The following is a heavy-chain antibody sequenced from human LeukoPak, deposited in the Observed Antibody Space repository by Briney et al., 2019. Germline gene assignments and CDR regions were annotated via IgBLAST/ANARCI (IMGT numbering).Heavy chain of an antibody. J-gene: IGHJ5*02. CDR2: ISYNGGNK. CDR3: AKVPINYYDSSGYYYWFDP. Sequence: GGSLRLSCAASGFTFSSYAMHWVRQAPGKGLEWVAVISYNGGNKYYADSVKGRFTISRDNSKNTLYLQMNSLRAEDTAVYYCAKVPINYYDSSGYYYWFDPWGQGTLVTVSS. V-gene: IGHV3-30-3*01. D-gene: IGHD3-22*01. CDR1: GFTFSSYA.